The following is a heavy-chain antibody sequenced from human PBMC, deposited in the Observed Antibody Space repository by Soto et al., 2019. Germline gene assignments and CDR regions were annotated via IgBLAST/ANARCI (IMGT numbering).Heavy chain of an antibody. CDR1: GLPFSSRG. CDR3: AKDDPSQDDSGLIDY. Sequence: PGGSLRPPCAASGLPFSSRGLHWVRQAPGKGQEWVAVISYDGSNKYYADSVKGRFTISRDNSKNTLYLQMNSLRAEDTAVYYCAKDDPSQDDSGLIDYWGQGNLVTVSS. J-gene: IGHJ4*02. CDR2: ISYDGSNK. D-gene: IGHD1-26*01. V-gene: IGHV3-30*18.